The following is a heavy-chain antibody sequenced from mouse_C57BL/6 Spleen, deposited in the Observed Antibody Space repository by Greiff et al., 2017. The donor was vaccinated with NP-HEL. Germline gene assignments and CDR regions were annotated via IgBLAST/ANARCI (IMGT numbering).Heavy chain of an antibody. J-gene: IGHJ3*01. D-gene: IGHD4-1*01. CDR2: IYPGDGDT. CDR3: ASGLGRWFAY. Sequence: LQESGPELVKPGASVKISCKASGYAFSSSWMNWVKQRPGKGLEWIGRIYPGDGDTNYNGKFKGKATLTADKSSSTAYMQLSSLTSEDSAVYFCASGLGRWFAYWGQGTLVTVSA. V-gene: IGHV1-82*01. CDR1: GYAFSSSW.